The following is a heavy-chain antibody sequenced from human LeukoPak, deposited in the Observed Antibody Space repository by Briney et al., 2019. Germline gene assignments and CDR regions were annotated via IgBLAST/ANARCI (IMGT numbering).Heavy chain of an antibody. D-gene: IGHD5-18*01. J-gene: IGHJ4*02. CDR3: ARALQLWFDY. Sequence: GGSLRLSCAASGFTFSSCWMSWVRQAPGKGLEWVANIKQDGSEKYYVDSVKGRFTISRDNAKNSLYLQMNSLRAEDTAVYYCARALQLWFDYWGQGTLVTVSS. CDR1: GFTFSSCW. CDR2: IKQDGSEK. V-gene: IGHV3-7*01.